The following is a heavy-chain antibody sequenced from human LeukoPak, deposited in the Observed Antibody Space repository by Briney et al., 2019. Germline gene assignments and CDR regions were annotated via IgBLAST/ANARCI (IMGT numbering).Heavy chain of an antibody. D-gene: IGHD1-26*01. J-gene: IGHJ4*02. CDR2: IKAKAHGGTI. CDR3: TTDGVGVEGATYDN. Sequence: KPGGSLRLSCAASGFTFINAWMAWVRQAPGKGLEWVGRIKAKAHGGTIEYAAPVKGRFTISRDDSKNTLYLQVNSLKTEHTAVYYCTTDGVGVEGATYDNWGQGTLVSVSS. V-gene: IGHV3-15*01. CDR1: GFTFINAW.